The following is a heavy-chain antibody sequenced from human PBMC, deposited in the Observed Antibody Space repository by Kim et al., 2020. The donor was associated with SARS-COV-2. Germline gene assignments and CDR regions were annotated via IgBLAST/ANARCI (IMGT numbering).Heavy chain of an antibody. J-gene: IGHJ4*02. CDR3: ARLPGLQDYDSSGYYYR. CDR1: GYSFTSYW. V-gene: IGHV5-10-1*01. Sequence: GESLKISCKGSGYSFTSYWISWVRQMPGKGLEWMGRIDPSDSYTNYSPSFQGHVTISADKSISTAYLQWSSLKASDTAMYYCARLPGLQDYDSSGYYYRWGQGTLVTVSS. CDR2: IDPSDSYT. D-gene: IGHD3-22*01.